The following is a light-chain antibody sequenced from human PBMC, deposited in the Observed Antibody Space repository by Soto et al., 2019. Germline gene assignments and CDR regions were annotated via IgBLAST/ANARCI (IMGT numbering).Light chain of an antibody. CDR3: QETPRT. CDR2: GAS. Sequence: IVLTQSPGTLSLYPGERATLSCRASQSVNSNSLAWYQQKRGQAPRLLIYGASSRDTGLPDRFSGSGSGTDFTLTISRLGPEDCALYYCQETPRTFGQGTKVESK. V-gene: IGKV3-20*01. CDR1: QSVNSNS. J-gene: IGKJ1*01.